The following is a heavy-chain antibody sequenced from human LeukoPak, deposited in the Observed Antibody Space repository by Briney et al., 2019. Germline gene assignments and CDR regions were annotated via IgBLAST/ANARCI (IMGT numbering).Heavy chain of an antibody. CDR1: GGSFSGYY. CDR2: INHSGST. CDR3: ARVQVGYYDSSGYPRRNGAFDI. J-gene: IGHJ3*02. D-gene: IGHD3-22*01. V-gene: IGHV4-34*01. Sequence: SETLSLTCAVYGGSFSGYYWSWIRQPPGKGLEWIGEINHSGSTNYNLSLKSRVTISVDTSKNQFSLKLSSVTAADTAVYYCARVQVGYYDSSGYPRRNGAFDIWGQGTMVTVSS.